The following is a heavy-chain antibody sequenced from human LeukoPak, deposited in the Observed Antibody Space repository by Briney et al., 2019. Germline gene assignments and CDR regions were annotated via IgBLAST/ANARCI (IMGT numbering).Heavy chain of an antibody. D-gene: IGHD6-19*01. J-gene: IGHJ4*02. CDR1: GYIFTNYN. V-gene: IGHV1-2*02. Sequence: ASVKVSCKASGYIFTNYNLHWVRQAPGQGLEYMGWINAHTGETKYAQKFQGRVTMTRDTSISTAYMELSGLRSDDTAVYYCARAFPLKVYSSGWYAVDGRLEFDYWGQGTLVTVSS. CDR3: ARAFPLKVYSSGWYAVDGRLEFDY. CDR2: INAHTGET.